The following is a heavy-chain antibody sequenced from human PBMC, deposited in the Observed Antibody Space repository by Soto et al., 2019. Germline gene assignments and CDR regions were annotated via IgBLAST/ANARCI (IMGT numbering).Heavy chain of an antibody. J-gene: IGHJ1*01. V-gene: IGHV4-59*08. Sequence: QVQLQESGPGLVKPSETLSLTCTVSSGSISSYYWSWIRQPPGKGLEWIGYIYYSGSTKYNPSLKSRVTRSIDTSKNQFSLRLSSVTAADTAVYFCARHCSGGTCYSGAEYFHHWGQGTLVTVSS. CDR1: SGSISSYY. CDR2: IYYSGST. D-gene: IGHD2-15*01. CDR3: ARHCSGGTCYSGAEYFHH.